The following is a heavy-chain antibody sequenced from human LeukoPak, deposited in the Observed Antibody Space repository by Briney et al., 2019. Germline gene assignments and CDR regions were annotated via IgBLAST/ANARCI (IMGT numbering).Heavy chain of an antibody. J-gene: IGHJ6*02. V-gene: IGHV3-64D*09. CDR3: VRGYSIGHYGMDI. Sequence: PRGSLWLSCPASGFSFSSYVGHWVRQAPGKGLEYVSAISDSGGSTDSADSVKGRLTFYRDNSKNTLYLQMSSLRAEDTAVYFCVRGYSIGHYGMDIWGPGNPVTVSS. D-gene: IGHD2-15*01. CDR2: ISDSGGST. CDR1: GFSFSSYV.